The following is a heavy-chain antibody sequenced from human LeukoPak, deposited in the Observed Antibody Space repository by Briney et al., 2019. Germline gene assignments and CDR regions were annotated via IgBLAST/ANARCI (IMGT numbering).Heavy chain of an antibody. Sequence: GGSLRLSCAASGLTFNNSGMLWVRQAPGKGLEWVSSISSSSTYIYYADSVKGRFTISRDNAKKSLYLQMNSLRAEDTAVYYCARLRHPDIVATIAAVAYYYYGMDVWGQGTTVTVSS. J-gene: IGHJ6*02. CDR1: GLTFNNSG. D-gene: IGHD5-12*01. CDR2: ISSSSTYI. CDR3: ARLRHPDIVATIAAVAYYYYGMDV. V-gene: IGHV3-21*01.